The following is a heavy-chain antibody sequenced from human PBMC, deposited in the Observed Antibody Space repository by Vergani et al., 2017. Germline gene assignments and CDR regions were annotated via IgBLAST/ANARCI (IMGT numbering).Heavy chain of an antibody. V-gene: IGHV4-34*01. J-gene: IGHJ5*02. Sequence: QVQLQQWGAGLLKPSETLSLTCAVYGGSFSGYYWSWIRQPPGKGLEWIGEINHSGSTNYNPSLKSRVTISVDTSKNQFSLKLSSVTAADTAVYYCARVEYSNGFDPWGQGTLVTVSS. D-gene: IGHD4-11*01. CDR3: ARVEYSNGFDP. CDR2: INHSGST. CDR1: GGSFSGYY.